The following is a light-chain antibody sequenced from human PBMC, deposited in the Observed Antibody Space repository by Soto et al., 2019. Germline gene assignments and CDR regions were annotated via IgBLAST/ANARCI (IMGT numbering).Light chain of an antibody. CDR1: SNDVGAYDY. Sequence: QSALNQPASVSGSPGQSITISCTGTSNDVGAYDYVSWYQQHPGKAPKLLIYEVTNRPPGVSNRFSGAKSGNTASLTISGLQPEDEADYYCSSYTTASILVFGGGTKRTVL. V-gene: IGLV2-14*01. CDR3: SSYTTASILV. J-gene: IGLJ2*01. CDR2: EVT.